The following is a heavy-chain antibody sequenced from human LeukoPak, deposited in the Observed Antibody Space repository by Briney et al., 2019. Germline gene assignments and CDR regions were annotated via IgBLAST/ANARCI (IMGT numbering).Heavy chain of an antibody. Sequence: SETLSLTRTVNGASFSGYYWNWIRQSPGKGLEWIGEINHSGRTNYNASLKSRVTISVDMSKNEFSLKLSSVTAADTAVYYCATFLRVHDSPGYFDYWGQGTLVTVSS. J-gene: IGHJ4*02. CDR2: INHSGRT. D-gene: IGHD1-1*01. CDR1: GASFSGYY. CDR3: ATFLRVHDSPGYFDY. V-gene: IGHV4-34*01.